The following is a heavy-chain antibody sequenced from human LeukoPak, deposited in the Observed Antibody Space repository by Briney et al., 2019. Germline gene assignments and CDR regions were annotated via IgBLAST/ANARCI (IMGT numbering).Heavy chain of an antibody. V-gene: IGHV1-18*01. CDR3: ARGIDSGSPPLGTFEI. Sequence: ALVKVSCKASGYSFTTFGITWVRQAPGQGLEWMGWISAYNGNTNYAQKLQGRVTMTTDTSTSTAYMELRSLRSDDTAIYYCARGIDSGSPPLGTFEIWGQGTMVTVSS. CDR1: GYSFTTFG. CDR2: ISAYNGNT. D-gene: IGHD1-26*01. J-gene: IGHJ3*02.